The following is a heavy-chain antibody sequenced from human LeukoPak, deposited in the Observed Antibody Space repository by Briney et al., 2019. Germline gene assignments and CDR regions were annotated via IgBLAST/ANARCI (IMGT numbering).Heavy chain of an antibody. V-gene: IGHV3-9*01. CDR1: GFTFSSYA. D-gene: IGHD3-10*01. CDR3: AKDIGLLWFGGAFDY. J-gene: IGHJ4*02. CDR2: ISWNSGSI. Sequence: SLRLSCAASGFTFSSYAMSWVRQAPGKGLEGVSGISWNSGSIGYADSVKGRFTISRNNAKNSLYLQMNSLRAEDTALYYCAKDIGLLWFGGAFDYWGQGTLVTVSS.